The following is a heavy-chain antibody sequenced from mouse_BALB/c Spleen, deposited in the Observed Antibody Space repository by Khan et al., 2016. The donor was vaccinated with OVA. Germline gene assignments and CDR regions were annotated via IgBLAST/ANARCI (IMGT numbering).Heavy chain of an antibody. D-gene: IGHD2-14*01. V-gene: IGHV14-3*02. J-gene: IGHJ2*01. CDR2: IDPADGNT. CDR3: VGYEDY. CDR1: GFNIEDTY. Sequence: VQLKQSGAEIVKPGASVKLSCTASGFNIEDTYMHWVKQRPEQGLEWLGRIDPADGNTKYDPKFQDKATITSDTSSNTVYQHLSSLTFEDSAVYYCVGYEDYWGQGTTLTVSS.